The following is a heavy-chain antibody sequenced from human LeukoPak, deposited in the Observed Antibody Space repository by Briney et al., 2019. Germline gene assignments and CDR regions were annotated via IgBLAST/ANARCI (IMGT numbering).Heavy chain of an antibody. CDR1: GGSFSGYY. Sequence: SETLSLTCAVYGGSFSGYYWSWIRQPPGKGLEWIGEINHSGSTNYKPSLKSRVTISVDTSKNQFSPKLSSVTAADTAVYYCARGGYYGSGNDFRFDPWGQGTLVTVSS. V-gene: IGHV4-34*01. D-gene: IGHD3-10*01. J-gene: IGHJ5*02. CDR3: ARGGYYGSGNDFRFDP. CDR2: INHSGST.